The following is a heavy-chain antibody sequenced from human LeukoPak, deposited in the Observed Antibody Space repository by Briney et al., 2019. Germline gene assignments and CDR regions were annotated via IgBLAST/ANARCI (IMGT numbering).Heavy chain of an antibody. Sequence: GESLNISCKGSGYSFTSYWIGWVRQMPGKGLEWMGIIYPGDSDTRYSPSFQGQVTISADNSISTAYLQWSSLKASDTAMYYCARHARYYYDSSGYRYYYYYYMDVWGKGTTVTVSS. D-gene: IGHD3-22*01. CDR1: GYSFTSYW. CDR3: ARHARYYYDSSGYRYYYYYYMDV. J-gene: IGHJ6*03. CDR2: IYPGDSDT. V-gene: IGHV5-51*01.